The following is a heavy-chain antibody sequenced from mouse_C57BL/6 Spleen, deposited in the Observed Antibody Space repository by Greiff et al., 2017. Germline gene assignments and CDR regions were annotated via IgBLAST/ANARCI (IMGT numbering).Heavy chain of an antibody. V-gene: IGHV1-54*01. CDR2: SNPGSGGT. D-gene: IGHD1-1*01. CDR1: GYAFTNYL. Sequence: QVQLQQSGAELVRPGTSVKVSCKASGYAFTNYLIEWVKQRPGQGLEWIGVSNPGSGGTNYNEKFKGKATLTADKSSSTAYMQLSSRTSEDSAVYFCARRGNGKGDYWGQGTTLTVSS. CDR3: ARRGNGKGDY. J-gene: IGHJ2*01.